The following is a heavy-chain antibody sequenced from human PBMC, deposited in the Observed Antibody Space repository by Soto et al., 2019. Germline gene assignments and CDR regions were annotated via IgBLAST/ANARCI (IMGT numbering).Heavy chain of an antibody. CDR3: ARDPSRDYYDSSGYFDY. D-gene: IGHD3-22*01. CDR1: GFTFSSYA. Sequence: EVQLLESGGGLVQPGGSLRLSCAASGFTFSSYAMSWVRQAPGKGLEWVSAISGSGGSTYYADSVKGRFTISRDNSKNTLYLQMNSLRAEDTAVYYCARDPSRDYYDSSGYFDYWGQGTLVTVSS. V-gene: IGHV3-23*01. J-gene: IGHJ4*02. CDR2: ISGSGGST.